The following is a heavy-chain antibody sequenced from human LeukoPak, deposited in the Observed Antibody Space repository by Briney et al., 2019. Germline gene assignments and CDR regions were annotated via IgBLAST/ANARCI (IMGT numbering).Heavy chain of an antibody. V-gene: IGHV3-7*01. D-gene: IGHD3-10*01. CDR1: GFTFSSYW. J-gene: IGHJ5*02. Sequence: GSLRLSCAASGFTFSSYWMSWVRQASGKGLEWVANIKQDGSEKYYVDSVKGRFTISRDNAKNSLYLQMNSLRAEDTAVYYCARDYYGSGSYFNWFDPWGQGTLVTVSS. CDR3: ARDYYGSGSYFNWFDP. CDR2: IKQDGSEK.